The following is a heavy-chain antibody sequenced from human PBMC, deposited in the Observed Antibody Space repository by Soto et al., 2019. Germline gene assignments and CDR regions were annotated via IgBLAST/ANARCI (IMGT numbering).Heavy chain of an antibody. D-gene: IGHD6-13*01. V-gene: IGHV3-53*01. Sequence: PGGSLRLSCAASGFTVSSNYMSWVRQAPGKGLEWVSVIYSGGSTYYADSVKGRFTISRDNSKNTLYLQMNSLRAEDTAVYYCATHLGYRYTYYGMDVWGQGTTVTVSS. CDR2: IYSGGST. CDR1: GFTVSSNY. CDR3: ATHLGYRYTYYGMDV. J-gene: IGHJ6*02.